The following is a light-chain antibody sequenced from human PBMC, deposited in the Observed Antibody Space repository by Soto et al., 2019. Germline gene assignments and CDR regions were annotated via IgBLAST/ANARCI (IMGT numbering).Light chain of an antibody. V-gene: IGKV3-20*01. J-gene: IGKJ1*01. CDR1: QIVAKNY. Sequence: EIVLTQSPGTLCLSPGERATLSCRASQIVAKNYLAWYQQEPGQAPRLLIYRPSTRATGIPDRFSGSGSRTDFTLTISRLEPEDFAVYYCHQYADYPQTFGQGTKVEIK. CDR2: RPS. CDR3: HQYADYPQT.